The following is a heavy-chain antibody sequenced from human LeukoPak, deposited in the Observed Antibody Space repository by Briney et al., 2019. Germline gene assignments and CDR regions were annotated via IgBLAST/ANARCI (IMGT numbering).Heavy chain of an antibody. J-gene: IGHJ4*02. CDR2: IYYSGST. V-gene: IGHV4-59*12. CDR3: ARGWGYCSSTSCPGDY. Sequence: TSETLSLTCTVSGGSISSYYWGWIRQPPGKGLEWIGYIYYSGSTNYNPSLKSRVTISVDTSKNQFSLKLSSVTAADTAVYYCARGWGYCSSTSCPGDYWGQGTLVTVSS. CDR1: GGSISSYY. D-gene: IGHD2-2*01.